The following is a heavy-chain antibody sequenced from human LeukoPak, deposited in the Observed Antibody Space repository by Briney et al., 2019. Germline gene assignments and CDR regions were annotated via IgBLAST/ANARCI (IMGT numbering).Heavy chain of an antibody. D-gene: IGHD2-21*02. CDR2: INHSGST. V-gene: IGHV4-34*01. Sequence: PSETLSLTCAVYGGSFSGYYWSWIRQPPGKGLEWIGEINHSGSTNYNPSLKSRVTISVDTSKNQFSLKLSSVTAADTAVYYCARDWAACGGDCYRSYYYYYYMDVWGKGTTVTISS. CDR3: ARDWAACGGDCYRSYYYYYYMDV. J-gene: IGHJ6*03. CDR1: GGSFSGYY.